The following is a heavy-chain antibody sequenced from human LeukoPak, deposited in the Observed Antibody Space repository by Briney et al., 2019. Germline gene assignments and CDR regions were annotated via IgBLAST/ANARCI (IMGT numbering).Heavy chain of an antibody. Sequence: SETLSLTCTVSGGSTSGYYWSWTRQSPGRGLEWFGYVHSNGDTNYNPSFKSRVTISLDTSKNQFSLRLTSVTAADTAVYYCVKYNRSPPVYALDIWGQGTMVTVSS. J-gene: IGHJ3*02. V-gene: IGHV4-59*01. D-gene: IGHD1-14*01. CDR1: GGSTSGYY. CDR3: VKYNRSPPVYALDI. CDR2: VHSNGDT.